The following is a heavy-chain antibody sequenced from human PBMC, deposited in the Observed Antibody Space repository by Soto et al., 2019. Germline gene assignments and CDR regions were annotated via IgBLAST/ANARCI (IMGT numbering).Heavy chain of an antibody. J-gene: IGHJ6*01. CDR2: IIPILGIA. CDR3: AIQSAWLRMTLYYYYYGTDV. D-gene: IGHD5-12*01. Sequence: QVQLVQSGAEVKKPGSSVKVSCKASGGTFSSYTIRWVRQAPGQGLEWMGRIIPILGIANYAQKFQGRVTITADKSTSTAYMELISLRSEDTAVYYCAIQSAWLRMTLYYYYYGTDVWGQGTTVTVSS. V-gene: IGHV1-69*02. CDR1: GGTFSSYT.